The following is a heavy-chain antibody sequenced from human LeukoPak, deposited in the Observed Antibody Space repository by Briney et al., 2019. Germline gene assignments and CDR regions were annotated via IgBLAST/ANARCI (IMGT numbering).Heavy chain of an antibody. CDR2: IIPIFGTA. V-gene: IGHV1-69*13. CDR3: ARQDIVVVPAATFPYYYYGMDV. CDR1: GGTFSSYA. D-gene: IGHD2-2*01. Sequence: SVKVSCKASGGTFSSYAISWVRQAPREALEWMGGIIPIFGTANYAQKFQGRVTITADESTSTAYMELSSLRSEDTAVYYCARQDIVVVPAATFPYYYYGMDVWGQGTTVTVSS. J-gene: IGHJ6*02.